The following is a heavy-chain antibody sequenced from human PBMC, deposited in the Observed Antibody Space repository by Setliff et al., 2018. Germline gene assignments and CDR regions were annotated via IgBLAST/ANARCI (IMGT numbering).Heavy chain of an antibody. CDR1: GYTFTSYY. J-gene: IGHJ6*03. CDR3: ARGPSGWSSATSRYYFYMDV. CDR2: INPSGGST. Sequence: ASVKVSCKASGYTFTSYYMHWVRQAPGQGLEWMGIINPSGGSTSYAQKFQGKVIITADGSTSTAYMELTSPRSDDAAVYYCARGPSGWSSATSRYYFYMDVWGKGTTVTVSS. V-gene: IGHV1-46*01. D-gene: IGHD6-19*01.